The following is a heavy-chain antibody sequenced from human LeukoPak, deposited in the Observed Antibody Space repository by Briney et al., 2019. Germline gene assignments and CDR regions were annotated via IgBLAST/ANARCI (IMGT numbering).Heavy chain of an antibody. D-gene: IGHD3-22*01. CDR1: GFTVSSNY. V-gene: IGHV3-53*01. J-gene: IGHJ6*04. CDR2: IHSDGRT. CDR3: AREDVDYYDSSGYLGV. Sequence: GGSLRLSCAASGFTVSSNYMSWVRQAPGKGLEWVSVIHSDGRTYYADSVKGRFTISRDNSKNTLHLQMNSLRAEDTAVYYCAREDVDYYDSSGYLGVWGKGTTVTVSS.